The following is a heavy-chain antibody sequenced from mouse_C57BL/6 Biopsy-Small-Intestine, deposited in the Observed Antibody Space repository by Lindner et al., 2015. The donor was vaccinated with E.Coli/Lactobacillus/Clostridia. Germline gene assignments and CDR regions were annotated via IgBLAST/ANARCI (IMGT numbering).Heavy chain of an antibody. CDR1: GFTFSAYG. J-gene: IGHJ4*01. CDR2: ISSGSSTI. CDR3: ARWGELSLRGAMDY. V-gene: IGHV5-17*01. Sequence: VQLQESGGGLVKPGGSLKLSCAASGFTFSAYGMHWVRQGPEKGLEWIAYISSGSSTIYFADTLKGRFTISRDNAKNTLFLQMTSLRSEDTAMYHCARWGELSLRGAMDYWGQGTSVTVSS. D-gene: IGHD3-2*02.